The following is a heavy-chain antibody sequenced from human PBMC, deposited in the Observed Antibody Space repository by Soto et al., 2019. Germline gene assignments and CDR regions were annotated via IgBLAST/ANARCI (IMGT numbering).Heavy chain of an antibody. CDR2: ISGSGGST. Sequence: PGGSLRLSCAASGFTFSSYAMSWVRQAPGKGLEWVSAISGSGGSTYYADSVKGRFTISRDNSKNTLYLQMNSLRAEDTAVYYCATHELERKGYYYYYYMDVWGKGTTVTVSS. CDR3: ATHELERKGYYYYYYMDV. J-gene: IGHJ6*03. V-gene: IGHV3-23*01. D-gene: IGHD1-1*01. CDR1: GFTFSSYA.